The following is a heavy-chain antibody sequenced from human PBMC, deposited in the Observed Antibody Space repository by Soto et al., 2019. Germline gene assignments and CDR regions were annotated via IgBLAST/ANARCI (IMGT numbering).Heavy chain of an antibody. CDR3: ARVALIAVAGELDY. D-gene: IGHD6-19*01. V-gene: IGHV3-21*01. CDR2: ICSSSSYI. Sequence: EVQLVESGGGLVKPGGSLRLSCAASGFTFSSYSMNWVRQAPGKGLEWVSTICSSSSYIYYADSVRGRFTISRDNAKNSLYPQMNSLGAEDTAGDYCARVALIAVAGELDYGGQETLVTVAA. J-gene: IGHJ4*02. CDR1: GFTFSSYS.